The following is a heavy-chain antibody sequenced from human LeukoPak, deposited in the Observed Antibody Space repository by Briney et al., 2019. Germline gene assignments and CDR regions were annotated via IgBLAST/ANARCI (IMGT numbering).Heavy chain of an antibody. J-gene: IGHJ6*02. CDR1: GGTFSSYA. D-gene: IGHD3-10*01. V-gene: IGHV1-69*13. CDR2: IIPIFGTA. CDR3: ARGSGSGSYYNLYYYYGMDV. Sequence: SVKVSSKASGGTFSSYAISWVRQAPGQGLEWMGGIIPIFGTANYAQKFQGRVTITADESTSTAYMELSSLRSEDTAVYYCARGSGSGSYYNLYYYYGMDVWGQGTTVTVSS.